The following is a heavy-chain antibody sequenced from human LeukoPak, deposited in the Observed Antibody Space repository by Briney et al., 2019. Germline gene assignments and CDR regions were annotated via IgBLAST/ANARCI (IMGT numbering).Heavy chain of an antibody. CDR3: ARDHVGYSYGYSY. V-gene: IGHV3-48*04. Sequence: GGSLRLSCAGSGFTLSSYWMHWVRQAPGKGLEWVSYISSSGGTIYYADSVKGRFTISRDNAKNSLYLQMNSLRAEDTALYYCARDHVGYSYGYSYWGQGTLVTVSS. J-gene: IGHJ4*02. CDR1: GFTLSSYW. CDR2: ISSSGGTI. D-gene: IGHD5-18*01.